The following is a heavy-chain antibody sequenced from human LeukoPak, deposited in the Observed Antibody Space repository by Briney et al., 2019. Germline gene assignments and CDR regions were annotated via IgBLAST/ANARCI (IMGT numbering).Heavy chain of an antibody. J-gene: IGHJ3*02. CDR2: IYYSGST. CDR3: ASSADYYDSSGYHWDAFDI. V-gene: IGHV4-59*01. Sequence: SETLSLTCTVSGGSISSYYWSWIRQPPGKGLEWIGYIYYSGSTNYNPSPKSRVTISVDTSKNQFSLKLSSVTAADTAVYYCASSADYYDSSGYHWDAFDIWGQGTMVTVSS. CDR1: GGSISSYY. D-gene: IGHD3-22*01.